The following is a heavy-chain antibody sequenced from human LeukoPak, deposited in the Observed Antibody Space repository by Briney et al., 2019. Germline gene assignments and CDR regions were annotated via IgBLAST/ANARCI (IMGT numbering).Heavy chain of an antibody. CDR1: GLAYSDYW. Sequence: GGSLRLSCAASGLAYSDYWMSWVRQAPGKGLEWVANIKPDGGHQNYVDSVKGRFTISRDNAKNSLYLQMNSLKAEDTAVYYCATIFGGNSHRLDYWGQGTLVTVSS. CDR3: ATIFGGNSHRLDY. V-gene: IGHV3-7*03. D-gene: IGHD4-23*01. CDR2: IKPDGGHQ. J-gene: IGHJ4*02.